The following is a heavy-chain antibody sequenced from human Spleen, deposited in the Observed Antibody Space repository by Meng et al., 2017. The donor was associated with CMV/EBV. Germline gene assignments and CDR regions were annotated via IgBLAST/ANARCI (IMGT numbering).Heavy chain of an antibody. Sequence: LQEPGPGLVKPSETLPLTCTVSGGSISSYYWSWIRQPAGKGLEWIGRIYTSGSTNYNPSLKSRVTMSVDTSKNQFSLKLSSVTAADTAVYYCARVRGDIVLMVYASHFDYWGQGTLVTVSS. V-gene: IGHV4-4*07. D-gene: IGHD2-8*01. J-gene: IGHJ4*02. CDR1: GGSISSYY. CDR3: ARVRGDIVLMVYASHFDY. CDR2: IYTSGST.